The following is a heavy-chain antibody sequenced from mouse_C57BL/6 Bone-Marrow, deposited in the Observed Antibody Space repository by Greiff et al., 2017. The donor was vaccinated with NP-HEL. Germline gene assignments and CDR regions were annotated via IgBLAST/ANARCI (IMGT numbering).Heavy chain of an antibody. D-gene: IGHD1-1*01. Sequence: QVQLQQPGAELVKPGASVQLSCKASGYTFTSYWMHWVKQRPGRGLEWIGRIDPNSGGTKYNEKFKSKATLTVDKPTGATYMQLSSLTSEDSAVYYCAREGPYGSSYPWYFDVWGTGTTVTVSS. J-gene: IGHJ1*03. CDR3: AREGPYGSSYPWYFDV. CDR2: IDPNSGGT. V-gene: IGHV1-72*01. CDR1: GYTFTSYW.